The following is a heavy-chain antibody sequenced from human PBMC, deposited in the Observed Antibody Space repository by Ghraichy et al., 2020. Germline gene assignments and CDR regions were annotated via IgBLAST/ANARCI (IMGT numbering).Heavy chain of an antibody. CDR3: ATGTRRYLFDS. J-gene: IGHJ4*02. Sequence: SETLSLTCTVSDASVTSGRFYWNWIRQSPGKGLEWLGYISYSGSTDYNPSLKGRLTVSADTLRNQFSLKLSSVTAADTAVYYCATGTRRYLFDSWGQGSLVTVSS. D-gene: IGHD1-26*01. CDR1: DASVTSGRFY. V-gene: IGHV4-61*01. CDR2: ISYSGST.